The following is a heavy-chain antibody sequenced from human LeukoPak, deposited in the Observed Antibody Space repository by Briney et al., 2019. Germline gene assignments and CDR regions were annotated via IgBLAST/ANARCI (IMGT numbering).Heavy chain of an antibody. V-gene: IGHV3-74*01. J-gene: IGHJ4*02. CDR2: MSRDGTTT. CDR3: ARGVGGSDDY. CDR1: GFTFSNYW. Sequence: GGSLRLSCAASGFTFSNYWMHWVRQAPGKGLVSFSRMSRDGTTTTYAASVKGRFTISRDNAKNTLHLQMNSLRAEDTAVYYCARGVGGSDDYWGQGTLVSVSS. D-gene: IGHD5-12*01.